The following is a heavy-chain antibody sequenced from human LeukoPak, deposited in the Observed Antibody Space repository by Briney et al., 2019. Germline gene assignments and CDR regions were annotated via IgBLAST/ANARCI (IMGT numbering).Heavy chain of an antibody. CDR1: GYTFTGYY. D-gene: IGHD6-19*01. V-gene: IGHV1-2*02. Sequence: ASVKVSCKASGYTFTGYYMHWVRQAPGQGLEWMGWINPNSGGTNYAQKFQGRVTMTRDTSISTAYMELSRLRSDDTAVYYCGRDRMAVAGYDVFDIWGQGTMVTVSS. J-gene: IGHJ3*02. CDR3: GRDRMAVAGYDVFDI. CDR2: INPNSGGT.